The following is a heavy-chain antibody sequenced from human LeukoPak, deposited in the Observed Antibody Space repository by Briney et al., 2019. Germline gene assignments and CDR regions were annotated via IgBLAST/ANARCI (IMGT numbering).Heavy chain of an antibody. J-gene: IGHJ4*02. D-gene: IGHD6-13*01. Sequence: SETLSLTCAVSGGSISSYYWSWIRPPPGKGLEGIEYAHYSGSTDYNPSLKARVTISVDTSKNQFSLTLSSVTAADTAVYYCARGAAGTVPFDYWGQGTLVTVSS. CDR1: GGSISSYY. V-gene: IGHV4-59*08. CDR3: ARGAAGTVPFDY. CDR2: AHYSGST.